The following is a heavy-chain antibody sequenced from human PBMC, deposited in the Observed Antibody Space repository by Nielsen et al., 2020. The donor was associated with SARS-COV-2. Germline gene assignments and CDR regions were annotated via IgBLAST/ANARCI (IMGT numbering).Heavy chain of an antibody. CDR2: IYPGDSDT. D-gene: IGHD3-22*01. V-gene: IGHV5-51*01. CDR1: GYSFTSYW. CDR3: ARHGPKDYYDSSGYYLDAFDI. J-gene: IGHJ3*02. Sequence: KVSCKGSGYSFTSYWIGWVRQMPGKGLEWMGIIYPGDSDTRYSPSFQGQVTISADKSISTAYLQWSSLKASDTAMYYCARHGPKDYYDSSGYYLDAFDIWGQGTMVTVSS.